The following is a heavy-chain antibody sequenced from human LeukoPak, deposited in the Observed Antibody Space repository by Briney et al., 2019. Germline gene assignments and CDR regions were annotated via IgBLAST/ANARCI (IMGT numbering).Heavy chain of an antibody. V-gene: IGHV3-21*01. Sequence: PGGSLRLSCAASGFTFSSYSMNWVRQAPGKGLEWVSSISSSSSHIYYADSVKGRFTISRDNAKNSLYLQMNSLRAEDTAVYYCAREVRGVEFDYWGQGTLVTVSS. CDR2: ISSSSSHI. CDR1: GFTFSSYS. CDR3: AREVRGVEFDY. D-gene: IGHD3-10*01. J-gene: IGHJ4*02.